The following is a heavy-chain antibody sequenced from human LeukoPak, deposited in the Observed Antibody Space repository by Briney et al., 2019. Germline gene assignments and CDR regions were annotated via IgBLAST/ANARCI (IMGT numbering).Heavy chain of an antibody. Sequence: GRSLRLSFAASGFTFSSYAMSWVRQAPGKGLEWVSAISGSGGSTYYADSVKGRFTISRDNSKNTLYLQMNSLRAEDTAVYYCAKDRGFRLFDYWGQGTLVTVSS. J-gene: IGHJ4*02. CDR2: ISGSGGST. V-gene: IGHV3-23*01. D-gene: IGHD3-10*01. CDR1: GFTFSSYA. CDR3: AKDRGFRLFDY.